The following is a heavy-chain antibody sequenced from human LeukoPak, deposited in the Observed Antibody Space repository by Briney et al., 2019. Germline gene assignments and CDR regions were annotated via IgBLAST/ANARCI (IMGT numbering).Heavy chain of an antibody. CDR1: GFTFSNAW. J-gene: IGHJ4*02. CDR2: IKSKTDGGTT. CDR3: TTLYYDFWSGYYWADY. V-gene: IGHV3-15*01. D-gene: IGHD3-3*01. Sequence: GGSLRLSCAASGFTFSNAWMSWVRQAPGKGLEWVGRIKSKTDGGTTDYAAPVKGRFTISRDDSKNTLYLLMNSLKTEDTAVYYCTTLYYDFWSGYYWADYWGQGTLVTVSS.